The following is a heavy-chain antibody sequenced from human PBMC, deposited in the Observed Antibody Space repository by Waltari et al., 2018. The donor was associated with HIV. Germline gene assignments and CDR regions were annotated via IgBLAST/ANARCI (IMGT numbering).Heavy chain of an antibody. D-gene: IGHD1-26*01. CDR3: ARDPIVGGEDY. J-gene: IGHJ4*02. CDR2: IYYSGST. CDR1: GGSISSSSYY. V-gene: IGHV4-39*07. Sequence: QLQLQESGPGLVKPSETLSLTCTVSGGSISSSSYYWGWIRQPPGKGLEWIGSIYYSGSTYYNPSLKSRVTISVDTSKNQFSLKLSSVTAADTAVYYCARDPIVGGEDYWGQGTLVTVSS.